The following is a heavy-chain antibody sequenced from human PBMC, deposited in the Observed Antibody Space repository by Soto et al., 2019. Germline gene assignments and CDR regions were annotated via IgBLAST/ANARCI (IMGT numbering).Heavy chain of an antibody. V-gene: IGHV1-69*13. J-gene: IGHJ4*02. D-gene: IGHD3-10*01. CDR2: IIPIFGTA. CDR3: ARPHYFGSGTYWDY. CDR1: GGTFSSYA. Sequence: GASVKVSCKASGGTFSSYAISWARQAPGQGLEWMGGIIPIFGTANYAQKFQGRVTITADESTSTAYMELSSLRSEDTAVYYCARPHYFGSGTYWDYWGQGALVTVSS.